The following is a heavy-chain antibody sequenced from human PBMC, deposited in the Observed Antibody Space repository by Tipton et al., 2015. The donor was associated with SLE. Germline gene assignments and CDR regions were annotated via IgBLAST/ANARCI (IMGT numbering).Heavy chain of an antibody. CDR2: MRYDGINK. Sequence: GSLRLSCAASGFTFSNYGMYWVRQAPGKGLEWVAFMRYDGINKFYADSVKGRFTISRDTSKNTLYLQMSSLRAEDTAVYYCTRQGSSWYFGWFDPWGQGTLVTVSS. CDR1: GFTFSNYG. J-gene: IGHJ5*02. CDR3: TRQGSSWYFGWFDP. V-gene: IGHV3-30*02. D-gene: IGHD6-13*01.